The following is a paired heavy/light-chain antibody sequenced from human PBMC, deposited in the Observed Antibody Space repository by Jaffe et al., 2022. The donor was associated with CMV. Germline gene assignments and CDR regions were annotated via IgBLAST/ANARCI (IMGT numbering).Heavy chain of an antibody. Sequence: QVQLVQSGAEVKKPGSSVKVSCKASGGTFSSYAISWVRQAPGQGLEWMGRIIPILGIANYAQKFQGRVTITADKSTSTAYMELSSLRSEDTAVYYCARDLMSSGYDLGAYYYYYYMDVWGKGTTVTVSS. CDR2: IIPILGIA. V-gene: IGHV1-69*09. CDR1: GGTFSSYA. D-gene: IGHD5-12*01. J-gene: IGHJ6*03. CDR3: ARDLMSSGYDLGAYYYYYYMDV.
Light chain of an antibody. Sequence: SYELTQPPSVSVSPGQTARITCSGDALPKKYAYWYQQKSGQAPVLVIYEDSKRPSGIPERFSGSSSGTMATLTISGAQVEDEADYYCYSTDSSGNHSVFGTGTKVTVL. CDR2: EDS. J-gene: IGLJ1*01. V-gene: IGLV3-10*01. CDR3: YSTDSSGNHSV. CDR1: ALPKKY.